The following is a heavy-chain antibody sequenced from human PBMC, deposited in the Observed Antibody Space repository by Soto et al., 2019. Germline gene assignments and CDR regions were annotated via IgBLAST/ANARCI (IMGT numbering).Heavy chain of an antibody. Sequence: TSETLSLTCAVYGGSFSGYYWSWIRQPPGKGLEWIGEINHSGSTNYNPSLKSRVTISVDTSKNQFSLKLSSVTAADTAVYYCATRIAVAGIGFDYWGQGTLVTVS. D-gene: IGHD6-19*01. CDR3: ATRIAVAGIGFDY. J-gene: IGHJ4*02. CDR2: INHSGST. CDR1: GGSFSGYY. V-gene: IGHV4-34*01.